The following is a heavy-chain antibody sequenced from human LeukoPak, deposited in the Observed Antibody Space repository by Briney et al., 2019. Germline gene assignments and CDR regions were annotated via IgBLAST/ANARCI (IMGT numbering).Heavy chain of an antibody. CDR3: AKENRGPNTVIGD. CDR1: GFTFSSYA. J-gene: IGHJ4*02. V-gene: IGHV3-23*01. D-gene: IGHD3-22*01. CDR2: INGSGGST. Sequence: PGGSLRLSCAASGFTFSSYAMSWVRQAPGKGLEWVSAINGSGGSTYYADSVKGRFTISKDTSKNKLHLQMNSLSAEATAVYYWAKENRGPNTVIGDWGQGTLVTVAS.